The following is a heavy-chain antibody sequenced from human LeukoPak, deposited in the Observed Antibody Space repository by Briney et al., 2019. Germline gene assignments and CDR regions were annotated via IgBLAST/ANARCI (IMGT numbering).Heavy chain of an antibody. CDR2: ISGSDRSI. V-gene: IGHV3-23*01. CDR1: GFTFSTFG. Sequence: GGSLRLSCAASGFTFSTFGMTWVRQAPGKGLEWVSGISGSDRSIYYADSVNGRFTISRDNAKNTLYLQMNSLRAEDTAVYYCAKGRASCCDYWGLGALVTVSS. J-gene: IGHJ4*02. CDR3: AKGRASCCDY. D-gene: IGHD2-2*01.